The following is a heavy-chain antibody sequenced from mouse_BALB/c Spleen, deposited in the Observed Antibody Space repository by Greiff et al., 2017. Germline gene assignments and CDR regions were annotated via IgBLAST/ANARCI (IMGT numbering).Heavy chain of an antibody. V-gene: IGHV1S81*02. CDR1: GYTFTSYY. D-gene: IGHD2-3*01. CDR3: TRSYDGYPYAMDY. Sequence: QVQLQQSGAELVKPGASVKLSCKASGYTFTSYYMYWVKQRPGQGLEWIGEINPSNGGTNFNEKFKSKATLTVDKSSSTAYMQLSSLTSEDSAVYYCTRSYDGYPYAMDYWGQGTSVTVSS. CDR2: INPSNGGT. J-gene: IGHJ4*01.